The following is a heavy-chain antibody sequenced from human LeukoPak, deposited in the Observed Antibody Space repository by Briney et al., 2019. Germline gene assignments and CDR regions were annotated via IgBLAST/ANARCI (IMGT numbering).Heavy chain of an antibody. J-gene: IGHJ4*02. CDR1: GFSFISYG. CDR3: AKRPSDYGDYVTYFDY. D-gene: IGHD4-17*01. CDR2: ISDDGRNK. Sequence: GGSLRLSCAASGFSFISYGMHWVRQAPGKGLEWVGVISDDGRNKKYAASVKGRFTISRDNSKDSLYLQMNSLRDEDTAVYYCAKRPSDYGDYVTYFDYWGQGTLVTVSS. V-gene: IGHV3-30*18.